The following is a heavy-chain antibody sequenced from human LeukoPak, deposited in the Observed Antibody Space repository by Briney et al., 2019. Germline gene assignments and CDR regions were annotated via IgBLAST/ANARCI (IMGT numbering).Heavy chain of an antibody. J-gene: IGHJ4*02. V-gene: IGHV3-20*04. Sequence: GGSLRLSCAASGFAFDDYGMSWVRQAPGKGLEWVTGINWNGGSTGYADSVKVRFTTSRANAQNSPHLQMNLLTAEDTALYYCPRGFDGGSYYFDYWGQGTLVTVSS. D-gene: IGHD1-26*01. CDR1: GFAFDDYG. CDR2: INWNGGST. CDR3: PRGFDGGSYYFDY.